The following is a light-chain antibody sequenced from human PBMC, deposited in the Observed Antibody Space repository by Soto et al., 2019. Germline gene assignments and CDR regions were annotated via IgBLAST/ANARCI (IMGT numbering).Light chain of an antibody. V-gene: IGKV3-15*01. CDR2: GAS. J-gene: IGKJ2*01. Sequence: EIVMTQSPATLSVSPGERATLYCKASQRISSNLAGYQQKPGQPPGLLIYGASTRASGIPARFSGSGSGTEFTLTISGLQSEDFALYYCQQYNIWPPYTFGQGTKLEIK. CDR3: QQYNIWPPYT. CDR1: QRISSN.